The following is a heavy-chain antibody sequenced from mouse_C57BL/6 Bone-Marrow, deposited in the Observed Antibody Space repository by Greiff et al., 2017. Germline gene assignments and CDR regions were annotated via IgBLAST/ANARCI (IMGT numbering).Heavy chain of an antibody. Sequence: VQLQQSGAELVRPGASVTLSCKASGYTFTDYEMHWVKQTPVHGLEWIGAIDPETGGTAYNQKFKGKAILTADKSSSTAYMELRSLTSEASAVYYCTREGYGNFAWFAYWGQGTLVTVSA. CDR1: GYTFTDYE. CDR2: IDPETGGT. V-gene: IGHV1-15*01. CDR3: TREGYGNFAWFAY. D-gene: IGHD2-10*02. J-gene: IGHJ3*01.